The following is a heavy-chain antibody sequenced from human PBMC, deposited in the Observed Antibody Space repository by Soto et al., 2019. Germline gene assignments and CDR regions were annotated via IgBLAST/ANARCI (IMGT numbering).Heavy chain of an antibody. Sequence: ASVKVSCKASGYTFTGYYMHWVRQAPGQGLEWMGWINPNIGGTNYAQKLQGWVTMTRDTSISTAYMELRRLRSDDTAVYYCARDGESGETNFYYYGMDIWGQGTTVTVSS. CDR3: ARDGESGETNFYYYGMDI. CDR2: INPNIGGT. CDR1: GYTFTGYY. J-gene: IGHJ6*02. V-gene: IGHV1-2*04. D-gene: IGHD2-15*01.